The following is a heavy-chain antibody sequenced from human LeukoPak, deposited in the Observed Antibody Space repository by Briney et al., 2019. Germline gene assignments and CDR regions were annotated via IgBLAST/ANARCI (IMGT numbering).Heavy chain of an antibody. CDR3: ARENGYRYDY. V-gene: IGHV4-59*01. CDR1: GGSITSYY. Sequence: SETLSLTCTVSGGSITSYYWSWIRQPPGKGLEWIGSIYYSGSTNYNPSLKSRATISVDTSKNQFSLKLSSVTAADTALYYCARENGYRYDYWGQGTLVTVSS. D-gene: IGHD5-18*01. CDR2: IYYSGST. J-gene: IGHJ4*02.